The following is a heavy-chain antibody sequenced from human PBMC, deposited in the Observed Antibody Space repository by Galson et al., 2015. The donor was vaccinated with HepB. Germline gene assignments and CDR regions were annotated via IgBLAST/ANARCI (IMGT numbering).Heavy chain of an antibody. CDR2: IRFDATNK. D-gene: IGHD2-21*02. V-gene: IGHV3-33*01. CDR1: GFTFSGYG. Sequence: SLRLSCAASGFTFSGYGMHWVRQAPGKGLEWLALIRFDATNKNYADSVRGRFTISRDNSKNTLYLQMSSLRAEDTAIYHCARCNGDCYGLDVWGQGTTVTVSS. CDR3: ARCNGDCYGLDV. J-gene: IGHJ6*02.